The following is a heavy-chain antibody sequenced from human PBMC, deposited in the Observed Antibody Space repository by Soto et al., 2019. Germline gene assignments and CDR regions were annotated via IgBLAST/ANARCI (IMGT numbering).Heavy chain of an antibody. Sequence: SETLSLTCTVSGGSISSYYWSWIRQPPGKGLEWIGYIYYSGSTNYNPSLKSRVTISVDTSKNQFSLKLSSVTAADTAVYYCARFNAQLVLNYYYYYGMDVWGQGTTVTVSS. CDR3: ARFNAQLVLNYYYYYGMDV. CDR1: GGSISSYY. V-gene: IGHV4-59*01. J-gene: IGHJ6*02. CDR2: IYYSGST. D-gene: IGHD6-6*01.